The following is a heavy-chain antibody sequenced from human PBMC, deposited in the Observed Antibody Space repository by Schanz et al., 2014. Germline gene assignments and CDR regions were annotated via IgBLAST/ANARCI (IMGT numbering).Heavy chain of an antibody. CDR2: ISYDGSHK. J-gene: IGHJ6*02. D-gene: IGHD6-13*01. CDR3: ARDRQQLVGRIGYYYGMDV. V-gene: IGHV3-30*04. Sequence: QVQLVESGGGVVQPGRSLRLSCAASGFTFSNFAIHWVRQAPGKGLEWMAVISYDGSHKDYADSVKGRFTISRDNSKNTLYLQMNSLRAEDTAVYYCARDRQQLVGRIGYYYGMDVWGQGTTVTVSS. CDR1: GFTFSNFA.